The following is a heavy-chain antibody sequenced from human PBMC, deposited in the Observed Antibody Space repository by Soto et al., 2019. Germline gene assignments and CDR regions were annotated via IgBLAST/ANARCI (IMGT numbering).Heavy chain of an antibody. CDR3: ARVFGYYDILTGYYNVRWFDP. V-gene: IGHV1-18*01. CDR1: GYTFTSYG. J-gene: IGHJ5*02. D-gene: IGHD3-9*01. CDR2: ISAYNGNT. Sequence: QVQLVQSGAEVKKPGASVKVSCKASGYTFTSYGISWVRQAPGQGLEWMGWISAYNGNTNYAQKLQGRVTMTTDTSPSTAYMELRSLRSDDTAVYYCARVFGYYDILTGYYNVRWFDPWGQGTLVTVSS.